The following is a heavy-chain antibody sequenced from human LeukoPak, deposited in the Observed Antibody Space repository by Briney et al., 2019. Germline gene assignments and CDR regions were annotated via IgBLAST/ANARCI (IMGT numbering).Heavy chain of an antibody. Sequence: PGGSLRLSCAASGFTFSSYSMNWVRQAPGKGLEWVSSISSSSSYIHYADSVKGRFTISRDNAKNSLYLQMNSLRAEDTAVYYCARETGRRITMVRGVTPFDYWGQGTLVTVSS. D-gene: IGHD3-10*01. CDR2: ISSSSSYI. CDR1: GFTFSSYS. V-gene: IGHV3-21*01. CDR3: ARETGRRITMVRGVTPFDY. J-gene: IGHJ4*02.